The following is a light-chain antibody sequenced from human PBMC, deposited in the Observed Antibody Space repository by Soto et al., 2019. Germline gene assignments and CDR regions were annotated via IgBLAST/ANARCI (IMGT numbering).Light chain of an antibody. J-gene: IGLJ2*01. Sequence: QSVLTQPPSMSAAPGQDVTISCSGSSSNIGNNYVSWYQQFPGAAPKLLIYDNNVRRSGIPDRFSASKSGTSASLAITGLQTGDEADYYCGTWDDSLSVVVFGGGTKVTVL. V-gene: IGLV1-51*01. CDR2: DNN. CDR1: SSNIGNNY. CDR3: GTWDDSLSVVV.